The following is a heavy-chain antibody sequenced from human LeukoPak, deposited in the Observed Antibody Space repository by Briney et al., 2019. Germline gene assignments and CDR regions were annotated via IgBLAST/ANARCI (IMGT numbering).Heavy chain of an antibody. Sequence: GGSLRLSCAASGFTFSSYSMNWVRQAPGKGLEWVSHITSSSTNIYYADSVKGRFTIPRDNAKNALSLQMNSLRDEDTAVYYCATSGNYYLKYWGQGTLVTVSS. CDR1: GFTFSSYS. CDR3: ATSGNYYLKY. V-gene: IGHV3-48*02. D-gene: IGHD1-26*01. J-gene: IGHJ4*02. CDR2: ITSSSTNI.